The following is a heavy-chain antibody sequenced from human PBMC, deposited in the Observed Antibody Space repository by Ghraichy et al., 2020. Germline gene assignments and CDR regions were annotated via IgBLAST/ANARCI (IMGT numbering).Heavy chain of an antibody. CDR1: GGSISTYY. V-gene: IGHV4-59*01. Sequence: SETLSLTCTVSGGSISTYYWSWIRQPPGKGLEWIGYIYYSGSTNYNPFFKSRVTISVDTSKNQFSLKLSSVTAADTAVYYCARWTQASFDPWGQGTLVTVSS. CDR3: ARWTQASFDP. J-gene: IGHJ5*02. D-gene: IGHD3/OR15-3a*01. CDR2: IYYSGST.